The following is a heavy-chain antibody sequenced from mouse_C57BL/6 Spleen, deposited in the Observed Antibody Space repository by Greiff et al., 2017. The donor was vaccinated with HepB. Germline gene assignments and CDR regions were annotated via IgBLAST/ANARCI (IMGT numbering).Heavy chain of an antibody. D-gene: IGHD1-1*01. Sequence: QVQLKQPGAELVKPGASVKLSCKASGYTFTSYWMQWVKQRPGQGLEWIGEIDPSDSYTNYNQKFKGKATLTVDTSSSTAYMQLSSLTSEDSAVYYCARWGLYGSSYAPWFAYWGQGTLVTVSA. V-gene: IGHV1-50*01. CDR2: IDPSDSYT. CDR3: ARWGLYGSSYAPWFAY. CDR1: GYTFTSYW. J-gene: IGHJ3*01.